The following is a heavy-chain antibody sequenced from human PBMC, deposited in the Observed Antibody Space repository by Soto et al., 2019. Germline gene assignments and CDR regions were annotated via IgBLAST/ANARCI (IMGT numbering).Heavy chain of an antibody. D-gene: IGHD2-15*01. J-gene: IGHJ4*02. CDR1: GGSITSYY. CDR2: IYYSGST. CDR3: ARHSVASRSPMGY. V-gene: IGHV4-59*08. Sequence: PSETLSLTCTVSGGSITSYYWSWIRKPPGKGLEWIGYIYYSGSTNYDPSLKSRVTISVDTSKNQFSLKLSSVTAADTAVYYCARHSVASRSPMGYWGQGTLVTVSS.